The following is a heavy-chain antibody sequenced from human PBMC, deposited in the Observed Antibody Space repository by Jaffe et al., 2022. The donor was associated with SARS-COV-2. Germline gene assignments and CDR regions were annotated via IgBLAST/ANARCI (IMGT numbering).Heavy chain of an antibody. V-gene: IGHV3-23*01. D-gene: IGHD2-2*01. Sequence: EEQLLESGGGLVQSGGSLRLSCAASGFTFSSYAMSWVRQAPGKGLEWVSVISGNGATAYYSDLVKGRFTISRDNSKNTLYLQMSSLRAEDTAVYYCAKDSMAFSESWGQGTLVTVSS. J-gene: IGHJ5*02. CDR3: AKDSMAFSES. CDR2: ISGNGATA. CDR1: GFTFSSYA.